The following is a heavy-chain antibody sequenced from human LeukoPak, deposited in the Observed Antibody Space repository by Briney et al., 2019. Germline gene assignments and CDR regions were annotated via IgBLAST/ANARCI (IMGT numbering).Heavy chain of an antibody. D-gene: IGHD3-3*01. Sequence: GGSLRLSCAASGFTFSNYAMSWVRQAPGKGLEWVSGISGSGGSTHYADSVKGRFTISRDNSKNTLYLQMNSLRAEDTAVYYCAKGFWSGYYYFDYWGQGTLVTVSS. V-gene: IGHV3-23*01. CDR1: GFTFSNYA. J-gene: IGHJ4*02. CDR2: ISGSGGST. CDR3: AKGFWSGYYYFDY.